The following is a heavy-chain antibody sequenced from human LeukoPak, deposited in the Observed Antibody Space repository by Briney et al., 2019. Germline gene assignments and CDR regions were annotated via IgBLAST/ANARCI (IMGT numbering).Heavy chain of an antibody. V-gene: IGHV4-59*01. D-gene: IGHD5-18*01. J-gene: IGHJ3*02. CDR2: IHYSGST. CDR1: GGSISSYY. CDR3: ARVRGIQLWPRRDSQASFDI. Sequence: SETLSLTCTVSGGSISSYYWSWIRQPPGKGLEWIGYIHYSGSTNYNPSLKSRVTISVDTSKNQFSLKLSSVTAADTAVYYCARVRGIQLWPRRDSQASFDIWGQGTMVTVSS.